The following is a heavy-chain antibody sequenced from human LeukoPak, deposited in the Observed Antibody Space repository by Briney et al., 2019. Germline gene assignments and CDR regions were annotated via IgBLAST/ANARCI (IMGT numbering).Heavy chain of an antibody. D-gene: IGHD3-16*01. CDR2: ISYTGSST. J-gene: IGHJ5*02. CDR1: GFTFSSYA. Sequence: PGGSLRLSCAASGFTFSSYAMNWARQAPGKGLEWVSVISYTGSSTYYADSVKGRFTISRDNSKNTLYLQMNSLRAEDTAIYYCGKGTVAGTWGNNWFDPWGQGTLVTVSS. V-gene: IGHV3-23*01. CDR3: GKGTVAGTWGNNWFDP.